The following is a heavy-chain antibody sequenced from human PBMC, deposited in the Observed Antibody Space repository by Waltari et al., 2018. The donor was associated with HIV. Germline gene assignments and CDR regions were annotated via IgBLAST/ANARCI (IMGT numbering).Heavy chain of an antibody. CDR1: GYTFTGYY. Sequence: QVQLVQSGAEVKKPGASVKVSCKASGYTFTGYYMHWVRQAPGQGLEWMGWINPNSGGTNYAQKCQGRVTMTRETSISTAYMELSRLRSDDTAVYYWARDLFGVGKDYYSYGSASRWGQGTLVTVSS. V-gene: IGHV1-2*02. CDR3: ARDLFGVGKDYYSYGSASR. CDR2: INPNSGGT. J-gene: IGHJ4*02. D-gene: IGHD3-3*01.